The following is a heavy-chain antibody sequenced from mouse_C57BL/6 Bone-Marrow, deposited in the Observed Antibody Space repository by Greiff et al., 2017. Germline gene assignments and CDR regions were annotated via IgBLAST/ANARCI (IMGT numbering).Heavy chain of an antibody. CDR2: IWRGGST. J-gene: IGHJ4*01. Sequence: VMLVESGPGLVQPSQSLSITCTVSGFSLTSYGVHWVRQSPGKGLEWLGVIWRGGSTDYNAAFMSRLSITKDNSKSQVFFKMNSLQADDTAIYYGSKDYSNYVAMDYWGQGTSVTVSS. CDR3: SKDYSNYVAMDY. CDR1: GFSLTSYG. V-gene: IGHV2-5*01. D-gene: IGHD2-5*01.